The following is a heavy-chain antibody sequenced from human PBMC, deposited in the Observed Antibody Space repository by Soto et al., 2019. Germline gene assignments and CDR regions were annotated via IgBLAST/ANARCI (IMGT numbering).Heavy chain of an antibody. J-gene: IGHJ4*02. CDR3: ARGIVEMATIIPIDY. Sequence: QLQLQESGPGLVKPSETLSLTCTVSGGSISSSSYYWGWIRQPPGKGLEWIGSIYYSGSTYYNPSLKSRVTISVDTSKNQFSLKLSSVTAADTAVYYCARGIVEMATIIPIDYWGQGTLVTVSS. CDR1: GGSISSSSYY. V-gene: IGHV4-39*01. D-gene: IGHD5-12*01. CDR2: IYYSGST.